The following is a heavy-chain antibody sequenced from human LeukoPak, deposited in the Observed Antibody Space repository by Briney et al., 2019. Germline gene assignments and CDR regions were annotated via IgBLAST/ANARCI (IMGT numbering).Heavy chain of an antibody. CDR3: ARVLNIIVVVAADY. J-gene: IGHJ4*02. D-gene: IGHD3-22*01. CDR1: GGSFSGYF. CDR2: IKHTGET. V-gene: IGHV4-34*01. Sequence: SETLSLTCAVYGGSFSGYFWNWIRQPPGKGLEWIGEIKHTGETNYNPSLKSRVTISVDTSKNQVSLKLDSVTAADTAVYYCARVLNIIVVVAADYWGQGPLVTVSS.